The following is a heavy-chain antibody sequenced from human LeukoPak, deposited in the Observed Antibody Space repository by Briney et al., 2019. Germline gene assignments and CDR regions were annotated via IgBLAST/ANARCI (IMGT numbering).Heavy chain of an antibody. Sequence: GGSLRLSCAASGFTFSDFYMIWIRQAPGKGLEWVSYISGSSSYTDYADSVKGRFTISRDNSKKSLYLQMNSLRAEDTAVYYCGRESSGGLILVYLGQGTLVTVSS. CDR3: GRESSGGLILVY. CDR2: ISGSSSYT. J-gene: IGHJ4*02. V-gene: IGHV3-11*06. CDR1: GFTFSDFY. D-gene: IGHD2-15*01.